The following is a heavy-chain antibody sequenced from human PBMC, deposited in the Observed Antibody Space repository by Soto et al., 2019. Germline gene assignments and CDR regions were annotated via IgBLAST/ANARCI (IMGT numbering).Heavy chain of an antibody. J-gene: IGHJ4*02. D-gene: IGHD2-15*01. CDR1: GFTFSSYW. CDR2: INSDGSST. Sequence: GGSLRLSCAASGFTFSSYWMHWVRQAPGKGLVWVSRINSDGSSTSYADSVKGRFTISRDNAKNMVYLQMNSLRAEDTAVYYCARDQGYCSGGSCYVAGYWGQGTLVTVSS. V-gene: IGHV3-74*01. CDR3: ARDQGYCSGGSCYVAGY.